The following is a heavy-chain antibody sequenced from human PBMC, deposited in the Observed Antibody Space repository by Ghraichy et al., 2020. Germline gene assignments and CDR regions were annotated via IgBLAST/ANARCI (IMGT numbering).Heavy chain of an antibody. CDR2: IFYSGST. CDR1: GGSISSSTYF. CDR3: ARGDYNVVTGYFPRDFYGMDV. D-gene: IGHD3-9*01. J-gene: IGHJ6*02. V-gene: IGHV4-39*01. Sequence: SETLSLTCPVSGGSISSSTYFWVWIRQPPGMGLEWIGSIFYSGSTYYNPSLKTRVSMSVETSKNQFSLKLRSVTAADTAVYYCARGDYNVVTGYFPRDFYGMDVWGQGTTVTVS.